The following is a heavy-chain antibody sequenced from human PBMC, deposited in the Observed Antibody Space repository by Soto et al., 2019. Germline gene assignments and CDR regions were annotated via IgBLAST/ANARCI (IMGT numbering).Heavy chain of an antibody. Sequence: GGSLRLSCAASGFTFSSYSMNWVRQAPGKGLEWVSYISSSSSTIYYADSVKGRFTISRDNAKNSLYLQMNSLRAEDTAVYYCARFPPPTVTTVYYYYMDVWGKGTTVTVSS. CDR3: ARFPPPTVTTVYYYYMDV. D-gene: IGHD4-17*01. V-gene: IGHV3-48*01. CDR2: ISSSSSTI. J-gene: IGHJ6*03. CDR1: GFTFSSYS.